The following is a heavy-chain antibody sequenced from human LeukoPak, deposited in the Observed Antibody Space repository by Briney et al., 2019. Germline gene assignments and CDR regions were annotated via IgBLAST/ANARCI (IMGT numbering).Heavy chain of an antibody. Sequence: ASVKVSCKASGYTFTSYDINWVRQATGQGLEWMGWMNPNSGNTGYAQKFQGRVTITRNTSISTAYMELSSLRSEDTAVYYCARREAYYYGSGSPGPWGQGTLVTVSS. CDR3: ARREAYYYGSGSPGP. CDR1: GYTFTSYD. CDR2: MNPNSGNT. D-gene: IGHD3-10*01. J-gene: IGHJ5*02. V-gene: IGHV1-8*03.